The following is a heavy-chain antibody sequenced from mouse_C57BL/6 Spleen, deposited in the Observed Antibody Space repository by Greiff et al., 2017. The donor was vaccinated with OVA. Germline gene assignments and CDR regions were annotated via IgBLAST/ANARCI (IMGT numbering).Heavy chain of an antibody. V-gene: IGHV1-81*01. D-gene: IGHD1-1*01. J-gene: IGHJ2*01. Sequence: QVQLKESGAELARPGASVKLSCKASGYTFTSYGISWVKQRTGQGLEWIGEIYPRSGNTYYNETFKGKATLTADTSSSTAYMELRSLTSENSAVYFGARGTYYYGSSRDYFDYWGQGTTLTVSS. CDR3: ARGTYYYGSSRDYFDY. CDR1: GYTFTSYG. CDR2: IYPRSGNT.